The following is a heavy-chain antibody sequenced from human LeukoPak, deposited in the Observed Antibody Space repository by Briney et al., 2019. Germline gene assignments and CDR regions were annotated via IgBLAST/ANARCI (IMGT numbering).Heavy chain of an antibody. D-gene: IGHD6-19*01. V-gene: IGHV4-34*01. Sequence: SETLSLTCAVYGGSFSGYYWSWIRQPPGKGLEWIGEINHSGSTNYNPSLKSRVNISVDTSKNQFSLKLSSVTAADTAVYYCARSLLGVRPGSSGWNYWGQGTLVTVSS. J-gene: IGHJ4*02. CDR2: INHSGST. CDR3: ARSLLGVRPGSSGWNY. CDR1: GGSFSGYY.